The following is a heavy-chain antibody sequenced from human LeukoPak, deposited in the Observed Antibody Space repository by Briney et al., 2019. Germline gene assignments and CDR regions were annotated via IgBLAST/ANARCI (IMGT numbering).Heavy chain of an antibody. Sequence: KPSETLSLTYAVYGGSFSGYYWSWIRQPPGKGLEWIGEINHSGSTNYNPSLKSRVTISVDTSKNQFSLKLSSVTAADTAVYYCARPRRGYSFGCAFGIWGQGTMVTVSS. CDR1: GGSFSGYY. CDR2: INHSGST. CDR3: ARPRRGYSFGCAFGI. D-gene: IGHD5-18*01. V-gene: IGHV4-34*01. J-gene: IGHJ3*02.